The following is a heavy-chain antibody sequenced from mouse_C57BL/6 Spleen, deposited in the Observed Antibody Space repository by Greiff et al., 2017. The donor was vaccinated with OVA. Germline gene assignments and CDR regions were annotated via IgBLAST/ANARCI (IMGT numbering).Heavy chain of an antibody. J-gene: IGHJ4*01. CDR2: IDPSDSYT. D-gene: IGHD2-12*01. V-gene: IGHV1-69*01. CDR1: GYTFTSYW. CDR3: ARGLLSYSLDY. Sequence: QVQLQQPGAELVMPGASVKLSCKASGYTFTSYWMHWVKQRPGQGLEWIGEIDPSDSYTNYNQKLKGKSTLTVDKSSSTAYMQLSSLTSEDSAVYYCARGLLSYSLDYWGQGTSVTVSS.